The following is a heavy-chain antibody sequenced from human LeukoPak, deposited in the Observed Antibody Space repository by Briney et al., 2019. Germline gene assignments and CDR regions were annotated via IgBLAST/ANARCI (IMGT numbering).Heavy chain of an antibody. CDR1: GFTFSSYA. D-gene: IGHD7-27*01. V-gene: IGHV3-30-3*01. Sequence: GRSLRLSCAASGFTFSSYAMHWVRQAPGKGLEWVAVISYDGSNKYYADSVKGRFTISRDNSKNTLYLQMNSLRAEDTAVYYCASLADWGSPFDYWGQGTLVTVSS. CDR3: ASLADWGSPFDY. J-gene: IGHJ4*02. CDR2: ISYDGSNK.